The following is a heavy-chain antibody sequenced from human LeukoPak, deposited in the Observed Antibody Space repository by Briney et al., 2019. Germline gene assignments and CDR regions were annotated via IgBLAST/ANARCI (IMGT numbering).Heavy chain of an antibody. Sequence: PSETLSLTCAVYGGSFSGYYWSWIRQPPGKGLEWIGEINHSGSTNYNPSLKSRITISVDTSKNQFSLKLSSVTAADTAVYYCASGIPNWFYPGGQETLVTVSS. CDR1: GGSFSGYY. D-gene: IGHD2-2*02. CDR3: ASGIPNWFYP. CDR2: INHSGST. J-gene: IGHJ5*02. V-gene: IGHV4-34*01.